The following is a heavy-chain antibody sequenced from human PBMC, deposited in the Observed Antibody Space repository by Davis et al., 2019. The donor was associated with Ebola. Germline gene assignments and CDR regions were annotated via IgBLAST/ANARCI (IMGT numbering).Heavy chain of an antibody. D-gene: IGHD6-19*01. CDR3: VRGAGLQK. CDR2: LDYDGSSI. CDR1: GFIFKNFY. V-gene: IGHV3-11*01. J-gene: IGHJ4*02. Sequence: GESLKISCAASGFIFKNFYMSWVRQAPGKGLEWISYLDYDGSSIYTADSLKGRFTISRDNAKNFLYLQMDGLTVEDTAVYFCVRGAGLQKWGQGTLVTVSA.